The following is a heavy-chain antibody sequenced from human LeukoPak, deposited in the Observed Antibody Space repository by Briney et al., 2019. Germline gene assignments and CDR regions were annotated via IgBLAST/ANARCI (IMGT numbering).Heavy chain of an antibody. CDR2: IYSGGST. J-gene: IGHJ4*02. V-gene: IGHV3-53*01. D-gene: IGHD3-22*01. CDR3: ARERKWFFDY. Sequence: GGSLRLSCAASGFTVSGSYMSWVRQAPGKGLEWVSVIYSGGSTYYADSVKGRFTISRDNSKNTLYLQMNSLRAEDTAVYYCARERKWFFDYWGQGTLATVSS. CDR1: GFTVSGSY.